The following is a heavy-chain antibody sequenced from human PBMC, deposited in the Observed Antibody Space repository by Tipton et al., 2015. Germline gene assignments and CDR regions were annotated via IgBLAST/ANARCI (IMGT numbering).Heavy chain of an antibody. Sequence: TLSLTCSVSGGSVSSGGYYWTWIRQPPGKGLEWIGSIYYTGSTLYNSSLKSRVTISVDTSKNQFSLKVNSVTAADTAVYYCARLRGIAVAETRFDYWGQGTLVTVSS. J-gene: IGHJ4*02. CDR1: GGSVSSGGYY. CDR2: IYYTGST. V-gene: IGHV4-30-2*03. CDR3: ARLRGIAVAETRFDY. D-gene: IGHD6-19*01.